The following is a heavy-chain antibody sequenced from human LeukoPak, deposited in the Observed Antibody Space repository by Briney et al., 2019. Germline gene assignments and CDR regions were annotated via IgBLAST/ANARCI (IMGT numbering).Heavy chain of an antibody. CDR1: GYSISSGDY. J-gene: IGHJ4*02. CDR2: IYHSGST. D-gene: IGHD6-19*01. Sequence: SETLSLTCAVSGYSISSGDYWGWIRQPPGKGLEWIGSIYHSGSTYYNPSLKSRVTISVDRSKNQFSLKLSSVTTADTAVYYCATRRIAVAAPFDYWGQGTLVTVSS. V-gene: IGHV4-38-2*01. CDR3: ATRRIAVAAPFDY.